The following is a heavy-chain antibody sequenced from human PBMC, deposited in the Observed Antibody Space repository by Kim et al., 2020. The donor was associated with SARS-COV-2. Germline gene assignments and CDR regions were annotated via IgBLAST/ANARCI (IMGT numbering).Heavy chain of an antibody. V-gene: IGHV3-49*04. CDR1: GFTFREFP. J-gene: IGHJ6*02. CDR2: IRSTIYGGTT. D-gene: IGHD2-2*01. CDR3: FRVDCSSIRCYGDDYRRYYGMDV. Sequence: GGSLRLSCVSSGFTFREFPMAWVRQAPGKGLEWIGFIRSTIYGGTTEYAASVRGRFIISRDDSKNIAHLQMNSLKTEDTGVYYCFRVDCSSIRCYGDDYRRYYGMDVWGQGTTVIVSS.